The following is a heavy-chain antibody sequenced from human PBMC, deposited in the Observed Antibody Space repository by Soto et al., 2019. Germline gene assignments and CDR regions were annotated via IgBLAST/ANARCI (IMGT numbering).Heavy chain of an antibody. D-gene: IGHD2-15*01. CDR3: ARHCCSGGSCYSYYYYYYMDV. CDR2: IYYSGST. V-gene: IGHV4-39*01. CDR1: GGSISCSSYY. Sequence: SETLSLTCTVSGGSISCSSYYWGWIRQPPGKGLEWIGSIYYSGSTYYNPSLKSRVTISVDTSKNQFSLKLSSVTAADTAVYYCARHCCSGGSCYSYYYYYYMDVWGKGTTVTVS. J-gene: IGHJ6*03.